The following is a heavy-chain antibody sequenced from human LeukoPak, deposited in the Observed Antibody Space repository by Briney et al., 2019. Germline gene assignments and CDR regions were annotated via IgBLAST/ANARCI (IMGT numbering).Heavy chain of an antibody. CDR1: GYTFTSYG. D-gene: IGHD6-19*01. J-gene: IGHJ4*02. CDR3: ARNPLIAVAGYYFDY. Sequence: ASVKVSCKASGYTFTSYGISWVRQAPGQGLEWMGWISAYNGNTNYAQKLQGRVTMTTDTSTSTAYMELRSLRSDDTAVYYCARNPLIAVAGYYFDYWGQGTLVTVSS. V-gene: IGHV1-18*01. CDR2: ISAYNGNT.